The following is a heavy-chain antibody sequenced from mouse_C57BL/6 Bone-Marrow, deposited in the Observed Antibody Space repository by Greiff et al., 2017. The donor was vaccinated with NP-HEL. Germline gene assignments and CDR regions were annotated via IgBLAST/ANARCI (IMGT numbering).Heavy chain of an antibody. V-gene: IGHV3-6*01. D-gene: IGHD2-1*01. J-gene: IGHJ2*01. Sequence: EVKLQESGPGLVKPSQSLSLTCSVTGYSITSGYYWNWIRQFPGNKLEWMGYISYDGSNNYNPSLKNRISITRDTSKNQFFLKLNSVTTEDTATYYCATLLWGDYWGQGTTLTVSS. CDR1: GYSITSGYY. CDR3: ATLLWGDY. CDR2: ISYDGSN.